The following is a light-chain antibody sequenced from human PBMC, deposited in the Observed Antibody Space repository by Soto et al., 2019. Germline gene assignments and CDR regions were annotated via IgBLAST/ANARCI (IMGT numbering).Light chain of an antibody. J-gene: IGLJ1*01. CDR2: DVS. CDR3: SSYRTSNTRQIV. CDR1: SSDVSGYNY. V-gene: IGLV2-14*03. Sequence: QSVLTQPASVSGSPGQSITISCTGTSSDVSGYNYVSWYQHHPGKAPKLMIYDVSNRPSGVSNRFSGSKSGNTASLSISGLQPEDEADYYCSSYRTSNTRQIVCGTGTKVTVL.